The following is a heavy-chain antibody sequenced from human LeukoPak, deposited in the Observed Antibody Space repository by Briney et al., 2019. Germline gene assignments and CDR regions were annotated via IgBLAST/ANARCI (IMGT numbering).Heavy chain of an antibody. Sequence: GASVKVSRKASGYTFTGYNINWVRQATGQGLEWMAWMNPDSGNTGFAQKFQGRVTMTRDTSISTAYMELSSLRSEDTAVYYCARDAVVSGSYYSNYFDYWGQGTLVTVSS. D-gene: IGHD1-26*01. CDR2: MNPDSGNT. V-gene: IGHV1-8*01. J-gene: IGHJ4*02. CDR3: ARDAVVSGSYYSNYFDY. CDR1: GYTFTGYN.